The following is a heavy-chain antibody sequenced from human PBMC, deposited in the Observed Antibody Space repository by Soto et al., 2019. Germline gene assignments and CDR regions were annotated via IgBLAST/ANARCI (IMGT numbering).Heavy chain of an antibody. CDR3: ARSAFGPYDSSGYYDY. D-gene: IGHD3-22*01. V-gene: IGHV4-59*01. J-gene: IGHJ4*02. CDR1: GDSISSYY. Sequence: SETLSLTCTVSGDSISSYYWTWIRQPPGKGLEWIGSIHYTGYSNYSPSLKSRVIMSVDTSKEQFSLSLTSVTAADTAVYYCARSAFGPYDSSGYYDYWGQGILVTVSS. CDR2: IHYTGYS.